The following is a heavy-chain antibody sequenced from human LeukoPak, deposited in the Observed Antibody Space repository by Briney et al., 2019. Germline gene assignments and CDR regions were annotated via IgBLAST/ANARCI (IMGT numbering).Heavy chain of an antibody. V-gene: IGHV1-46*01. D-gene: IGHD3-22*01. CDR2: INPSGGST. CDR3: ARVPVRTTTYYYDSSGYYGLDY. J-gene: IGHJ4*02. CDR1: GYTFTGYC. Sequence: ASVKVSCKASGYTFTGYCMHWVRQAPGQELEWMGIINPSGGSTSYAQKFQGRVTMTRDTSTSTVYMELSSLRSEDTAVYYCARVPVRTTTYYYDSSGYYGLDYWGQGTLVTVSS.